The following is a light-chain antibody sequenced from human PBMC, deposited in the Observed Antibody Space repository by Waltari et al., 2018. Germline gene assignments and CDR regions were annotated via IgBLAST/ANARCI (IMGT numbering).Light chain of an antibody. CDR1: QNIGHY. Sequence: IVLTQSPGTLSLSPGGSATLSCRASQNIGHYLAWYQQKPGQAPRLRIYASSTRAAGIPDRFSGSGSGADFSLTITRLEPDDFAVYYCQHHFRLPATFGQGTKV. J-gene: IGKJ1*01. V-gene: IGKV3-20*01. CDR2: ASS. CDR3: QHHFRLPAT.